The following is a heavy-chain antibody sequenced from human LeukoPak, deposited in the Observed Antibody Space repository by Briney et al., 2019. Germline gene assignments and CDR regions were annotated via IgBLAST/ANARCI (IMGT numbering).Heavy chain of an antibody. CDR3: AKDQLVRETYPIGWFDP. J-gene: IGHJ5*02. Sequence: GGSLRLSCAASGFTFSNYGMHWVRQAPGKGLEWVAVISYDGSNKYYADSVKGRFTISRDNSKNTLYLQMNSLRTDDTAVYYCAKDQLVRETYPIGWFDPWGQGTLVTVSS. CDR1: GFTFSNYG. V-gene: IGHV3-30*18. CDR2: ISYDGSNK. D-gene: IGHD3-10*01.